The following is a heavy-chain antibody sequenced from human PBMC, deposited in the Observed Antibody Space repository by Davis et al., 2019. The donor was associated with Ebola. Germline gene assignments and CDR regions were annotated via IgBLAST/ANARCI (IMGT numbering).Heavy chain of an antibody. Sequence: PGGSLRLSCEGSGFTFRSFGMQWVRQAPGRGLEWVSYISGSGSTLYYADSVKGRFTISRDNAKNSLYLQINSLRDEDTAVYYCATDDYGNFDYWSQGTLVTVSS. J-gene: IGHJ4*02. CDR3: ATDDYGNFDY. CDR1: GFTFRSFG. V-gene: IGHV3-48*02. D-gene: IGHD4-17*01. CDR2: ISGSGSTL.